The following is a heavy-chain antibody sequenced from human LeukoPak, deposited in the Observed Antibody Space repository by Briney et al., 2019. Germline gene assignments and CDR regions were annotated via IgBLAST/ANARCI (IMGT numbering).Heavy chain of an antibody. Sequence: GGSLRLSCAASGFTFRRYSMSWVRQAPGKGLEWVANIKEDGSEIYYVDSVKGRFTIFRDNTKNSLYLQTNSLRAEDTAVYYRVRIEDYGGDSKWFEYWGQGTLVTVSS. CDR3: VRIEDYGGDSKWFEY. D-gene: IGHD4-23*01. J-gene: IGHJ4*02. V-gene: IGHV3-7*01. CDR2: IKEDGSEI. CDR1: GFTFRRYS.